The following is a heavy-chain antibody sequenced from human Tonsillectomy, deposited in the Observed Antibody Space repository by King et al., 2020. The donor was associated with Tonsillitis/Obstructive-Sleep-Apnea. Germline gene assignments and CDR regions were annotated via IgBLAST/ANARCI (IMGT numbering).Heavy chain of an antibody. D-gene: IGHD3-3*01. J-gene: IGHJ6*04. V-gene: IGHV3-11*05. CDR1: GFTFSDYY. Sequence: VQLVESGGGLVKPGGSLRLSCAASGFTFSDYYMSWIRQAPGKGLEWVSYISSSSSYTNYADSVKGRFTISRDNAKNSLYLQMNSLRAEDTAVYYCARETTLGTDYNFWCANGWGDVWGKGTTVTVSS. CDR2: ISSSSSYT. CDR3: ARETTLGTDYNFWCANGWGDV.